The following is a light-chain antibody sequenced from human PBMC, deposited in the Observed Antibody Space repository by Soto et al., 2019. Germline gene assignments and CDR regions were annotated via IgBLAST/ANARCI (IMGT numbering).Light chain of an antibody. CDR3: QQRYNWPLT. CDR2: DAS. V-gene: IGKV3-11*01. J-gene: IGKJ1*01. Sequence: EIVLTQSPATLSFATGERATLSFRASQSVSSYLAWYQQKFGQAPRLLIYDASNRATGIPARFSGSGSATDFTLTISSLEPEDFAIYYCQQRYNWPLTFGQGTMVDIK. CDR1: QSVSSY.